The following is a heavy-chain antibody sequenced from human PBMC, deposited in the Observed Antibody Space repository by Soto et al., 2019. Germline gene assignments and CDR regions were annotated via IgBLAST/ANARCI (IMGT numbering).Heavy chain of an antibody. CDR2: IGTAGDT. CDR3: ARGTQSFLSWILDY. V-gene: IGHV3-13*04. CDR1: GFTFSSYD. D-gene: IGHD3-16*02. Sequence: GGSLRLSCAASGFTFSSYDMHWVRQATGKGLEWVSAIGTAGDTYYPGSVKGRFTISRENAKNSLYLQMNSLRAGDTAVYYCARGTQSFLSWILDYWGQGTLVTVSS. J-gene: IGHJ4*02.